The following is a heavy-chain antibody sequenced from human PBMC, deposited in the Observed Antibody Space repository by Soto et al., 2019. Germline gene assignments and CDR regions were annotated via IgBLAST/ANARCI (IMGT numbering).Heavy chain of an antibody. J-gene: IGHJ3*02. Sequence: GGSLRLSCAASGFTFSSYAMSWVRQAPGKGLEWVSAISGSGGSTYYADSVKGRFTISRDNSKNTLYLQMNSLRAEDTAVYYCAKFYVWGSYANDAFDIWGQGTMVTVSS. CDR3: AKFYVWGSYANDAFDI. D-gene: IGHD3-16*01. CDR1: GFTFSSYA. CDR2: ISGSGGST. V-gene: IGHV3-23*01.